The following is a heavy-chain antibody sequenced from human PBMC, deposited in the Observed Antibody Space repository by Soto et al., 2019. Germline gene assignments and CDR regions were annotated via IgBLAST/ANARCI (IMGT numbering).Heavy chain of an antibody. CDR1: GGSISSYY. V-gene: IGHV4-59*01. CDR3: ARVRDDSSGYYPREFDY. Sequence: PSETLSLTCTVSGGSISSYYWSWIRQPPGKGLEWIGYIYYSGSTNYNPSLKSRGTISVDTSKNQFSLKLSSVTAADTAVYYCARVRDDSSGYYPREFDYWGQGTLVTVSS. J-gene: IGHJ4*02. CDR2: IYYSGST. D-gene: IGHD3-22*01.